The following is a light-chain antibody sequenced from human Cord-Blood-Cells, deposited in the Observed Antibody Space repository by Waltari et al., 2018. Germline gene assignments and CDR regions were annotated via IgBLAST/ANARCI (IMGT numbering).Light chain of an antibody. J-gene: IGLJ2*01. CDR3: CSYAGSYTLEV. CDR2: DVR. Sequence: QSALTQPRSVSGSPGQCVTIPCPGTRSDVGGSNYVSWYQQHPGKAPKLMIYDVRKRPSGVPDLFSGSKSGNTASLTISGLQAEDEADYYCCSYAGSYTLEVFGGGTKLTVL. CDR1: RSDVGGSNY. V-gene: IGLV2-11*01.